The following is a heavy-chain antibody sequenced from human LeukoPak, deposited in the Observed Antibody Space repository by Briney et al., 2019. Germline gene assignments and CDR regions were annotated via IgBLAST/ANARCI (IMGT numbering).Heavy chain of an antibody. V-gene: IGHV1-2*02. CDR2: INPNNGGT. J-gene: IGHJ4*02. CDR1: RYTFTGYY. D-gene: IGHD6-13*01. Sequence: GASVKVSCKASRYTFTGYYMHWVRQAPGQGLEWMGWINPNNGGTVYAQKFQGRVTLTGDTSNSTAYMDLSRLNSDDTAIYYCAREATIVAAGTAGIYFDSWGQGTLVTVSS. CDR3: AREATIVAAGTAGIYFDS.